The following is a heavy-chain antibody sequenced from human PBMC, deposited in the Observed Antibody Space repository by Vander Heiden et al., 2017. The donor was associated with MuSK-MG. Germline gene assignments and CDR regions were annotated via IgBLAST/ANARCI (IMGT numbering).Heavy chain of an antibody. CDR2: ISYDGSNK. CDR3: ARSPGGRLDI. V-gene: IGHV3-30-3*01. J-gene: IGHJ3*02. Sequence: QVQLVESGGGVVQPGRSLRLSCAASGFTFSSYAMHWVRQAPGKGLEWVAVISYDGSNKYYADSVKGRFTISRDNSKNTLYLQMNSLRAEDTAVYDCARSPGGRLDIWGQGTMVTVSS. CDR1: GFTFSSYA.